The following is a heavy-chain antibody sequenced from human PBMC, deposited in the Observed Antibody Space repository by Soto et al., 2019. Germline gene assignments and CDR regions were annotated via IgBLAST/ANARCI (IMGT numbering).Heavy chain of an antibody. J-gene: IGHJ4*02. Sequence: EVQLLESGGGLVQPGGSLRLSCAASGFTFSSYAMSWVRQAPGKGLEWVSAISGSGGSTYYADSVKGRFTISRDNSKNTLYLQMNSLRAEDTAVYYCAKDGRMYNSVGPAYGSDYWGQGTLVTVSS. CDR3: AKDGRMYNSVGPAYGSDY. V-gene: IGHV3-23*01. CDR2: ISGSGGST. D-gene: IGHD6-19*01. CDR1: GFTFSSYA.